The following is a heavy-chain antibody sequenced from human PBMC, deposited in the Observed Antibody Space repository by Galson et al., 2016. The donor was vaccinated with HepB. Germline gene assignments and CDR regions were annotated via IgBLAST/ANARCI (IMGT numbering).Heavy chain of an antibody. CDR1: GYTFTSYD. CDR3: AKPRRYNHDALHI. Sequence: SVKVSCKASGYTFTSYDINWVRQATGQGLEWMGWMNPNSGNTGYAQKFQGRVTMTRNTSISTAYMELSSLRAEDTAVYSCAKPRRYNHDALHIWGQGTMVTVSS. CDR2: MNPNSGNT. D-gene: IGHD5-18*01. J-gene: IGHJ3*02. V-gene: IGHV1-8*01.